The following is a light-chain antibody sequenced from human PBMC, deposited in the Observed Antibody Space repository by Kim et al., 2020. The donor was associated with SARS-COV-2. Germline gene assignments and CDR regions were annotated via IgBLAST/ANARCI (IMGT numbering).Light chain of an antibody. Sequence: APVEDGVTVTCRASQGISSALAWYQHKPQNPPKLLIYDASSLESGVPSRFCGSGCGTDFTLTISSLQPEDFATYSCQQFNSYPHTFGGGTKVDIK. V-gene: IGKV1-13*02. CDR3: QQFNSYPHT. CDR1: QGISSA. CDR2: DAS. J-gene: IGKJ4*01.